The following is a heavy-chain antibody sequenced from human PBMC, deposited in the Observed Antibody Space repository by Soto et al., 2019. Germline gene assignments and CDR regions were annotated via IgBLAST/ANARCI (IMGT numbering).Heavy chain of an antibody. CDR1: GFTFSSYG. CDR2: ISYDGSNK. D-gene: IGHD6-19*01. CDR3: AKDLMAGEPMYYYYYGMDV. J-gene: IGHJ6*02. V-gene: IGHV3-30*18. Sequence: QVQLVESGGGVVQPGRSLRLSCAASGFTFSSYGMHWVRQAPGKGLEWVAFISYDGSNKYYADSVKGRFTISRDNSKHTLYLQMNSLRAEDTAVYYCAKDLMAGEPMYYYYYGMDVWGQGTTVTVSS.